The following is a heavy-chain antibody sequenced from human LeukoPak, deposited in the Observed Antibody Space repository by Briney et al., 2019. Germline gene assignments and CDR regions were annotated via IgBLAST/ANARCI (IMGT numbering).Heavy chain of an antibody. CDR3: ARAILWFGELSFDY. J-gene: IGHJ4*02. Sequence: GGFLRLSCAASGFTFSSYDMHWVRQATGKGLEWVSAIGTAGDTYYPGSVKGRFTISRENAKNSLYLQMNSLRAGDTAVYYCARAILWFGELSFDYWGQGTLVTVSS. V-gene: IGHV3-13*01. CDR1: GFTFSSYD. D-gene: IGHD3-10*01. CDR2: IGTAGDT.